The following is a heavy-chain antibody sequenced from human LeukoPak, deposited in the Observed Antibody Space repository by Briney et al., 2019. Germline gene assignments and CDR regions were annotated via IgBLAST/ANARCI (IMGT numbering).Heavy chain of an antibody. CDR2: ISSSGSTI. J-gene: IGHJ3*02. Sequence: PGGSLRLSCAASGFTFSDYYMSWIRQAPGKGLEWVSYISSSGSTIYYADSVKGRFTISRDNAKNSLYLQMNSLRAEDTAVYYCARAAYYYDSSGYYRRAFDIWGQGTMVTVSS. CDR3: ARAAYYYDSSGYYRRAFDI. CDR1: GFTFSDYY. V-gene: IGHV3-11*01. D-gene: IGHD3-22*01.